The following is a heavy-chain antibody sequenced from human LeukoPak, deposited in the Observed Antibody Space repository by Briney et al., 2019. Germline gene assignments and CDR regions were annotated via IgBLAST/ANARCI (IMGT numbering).Heavy chain of an antibody. J-gene: IGHJ5*02. Sequence: AASVKVSCKASGYTFTSYGISWVRQAPGQGLEWMGWISAYNGNTNYAQKLQGRVTMTTDTSTSTAYMELRSLRSDDTAVYYCARPGSGWYNWFDPWAREPWSPSPQ. V-gene: IGHV1-18*01. CDR2: ISAYNGNT. D-gene: IGHD6-19*01. CDR3: ARPGSGWYNWFDP. CDR1: GYTFTSYG.